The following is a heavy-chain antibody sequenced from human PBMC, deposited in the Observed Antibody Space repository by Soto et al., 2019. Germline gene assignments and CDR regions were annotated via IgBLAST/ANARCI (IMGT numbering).Heavy chain of an antibody. V-gene: IGHV4-39*01. CDR2: VYYGGTT. CDR3: ARHLRIYSGNYGPSWFDP. J-gene: IGHJ5*02. CDR1: GASISSSSYY. Sequence: PSETLSLTCTVSGASISSSSYYWGWIRQPPGKGLEWIGTVYYGGTTYYNPSLKSRLTTSVDTSKNQFSLKLSSVTATDTAVYYCARHLRIYSGNYGPSWFDPWGQGTLVTVSS. D-gene: IGHD1-26*01.